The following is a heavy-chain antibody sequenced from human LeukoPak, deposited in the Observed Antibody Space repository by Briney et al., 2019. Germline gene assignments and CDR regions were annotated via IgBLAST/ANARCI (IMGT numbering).Heavy chain of an antibody. CDR2: INHSGST. Sequence: SETLSLTCAVYGGSFSGYYWSWIRQPPGKGLEWIGEINHSGSTNYNPSLKSRVTISVDTSKNQFSLKLSSVTAADTAVYYCARKLVAGPFDYWGQGTLVTVSS. CDR1: GGSFSGYY. CDR3: ARKLVAGPFDY. V-gene: IGHV4-34*01. J-gene: IGHJ4*02. D-gene: IGHD6-19*01.